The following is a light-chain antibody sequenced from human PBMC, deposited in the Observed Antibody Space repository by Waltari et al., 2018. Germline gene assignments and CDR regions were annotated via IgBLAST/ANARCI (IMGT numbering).Light chain of an antibody. CDR1: QTVYANY. J-gene: IGKJ2*01. CDR3: QEYGNSPPYN. CDR2: FAS. V-gene: IGKV3-20*01. Sequence: VVSQSPGTLSLSPGERATLSCTTSQTVYANYLAWYQHKPGTPPRLLLYFASRRATGLPEGFSGIGSGTHFTLTISRVDPEDFAVYYCQEYGNSPPYNFGPGTRLEI.